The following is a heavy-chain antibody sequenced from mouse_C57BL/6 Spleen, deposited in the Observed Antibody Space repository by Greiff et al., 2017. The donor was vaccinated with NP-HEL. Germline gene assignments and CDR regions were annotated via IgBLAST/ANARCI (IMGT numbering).Heavy chain of an antibody. V-gene: IGHV2-2*01. D-gene: IGHD1-1*01. Sequence: QVQLQQSGPGLVQPSQSLSITCTVSGFSLTSYGVHWVRQSPGKGLEWLGVIWSGGSTDYNAAFISRLSISKDNSKSQVFCKMNSLQADDTAIYYCASYYGSSEGYFDVWGTGTTVTVSS. CDR1: GFSLTSYG. CDR2: IWSGGST. J-gene: IGHJ1*03. CDR3: ASYYGSSEGYFDV.